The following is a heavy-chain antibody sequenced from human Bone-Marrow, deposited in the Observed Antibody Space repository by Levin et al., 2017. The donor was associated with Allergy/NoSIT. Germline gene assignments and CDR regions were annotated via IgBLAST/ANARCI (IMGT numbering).Heavy chain of an antibody. CDR2: ISGSGSNT. Sequence: GGSLRLSCAASGLIFSNYAMNWVRQAPGKGLEWVSQISGSGSNTHYADSVRGRFTFSRDNSNNTLYLQMNSLRADDTAVYYCAGYDTSGYHSPFDYWGQGTLVTVSS. J-gene: IGHJ4*02. CDR1: GLIFSNYA. CDR3: AGYDTSGYHSPFDY. D-gene: IGHD3-22*01. V-gene: IGHV3-23*01.